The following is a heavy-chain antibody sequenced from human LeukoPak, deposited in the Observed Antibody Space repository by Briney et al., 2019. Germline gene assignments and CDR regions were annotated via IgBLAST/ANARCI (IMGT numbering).Heavy chain of an antibody. CDR1: GFTFDDYT. Sequence: GGSLRLSCAASGFTFDDYTMHWVRQAPGKGLEWVSLISWDGGSTYYADSVKGRFTISRDNSKNSLYLQMNSLRTEDTALYYCAKAGSYFDYYYYVDVWGKGTTVTVSS. V-gene: IGHV3-43*01. D-gene: IGHD1-26*01. CDR2: ISWDGGST. CDR3: AKAGSYFDYYYYVDV. J-gene: IGHJ6*03.